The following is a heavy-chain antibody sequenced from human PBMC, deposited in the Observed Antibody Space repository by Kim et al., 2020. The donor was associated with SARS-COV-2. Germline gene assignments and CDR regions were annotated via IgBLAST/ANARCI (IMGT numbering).Heavy chain of an antibody. CDR3: ASTLSGSHFDY. D-gene: IGHD5-12*01. Sequence: ANYAQKFQGRVTITAEKSTSTAYMELSSLRSEDTAVYYCASTLSGSHFDYWGQGTLVTVSS. J-gene: IGHJ4*02. CDR2: A. V-gene: IGHV1-69*02.